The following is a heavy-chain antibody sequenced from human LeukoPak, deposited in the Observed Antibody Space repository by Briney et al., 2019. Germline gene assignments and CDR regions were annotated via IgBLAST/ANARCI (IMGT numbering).Heavy chain of an antibody. D-gene: IGHD1-1*01. CDR3: ARDPNGNCVGAFDFQR. CDR2: ISGVNT. CDR1: GFTFSNYA. J-gene: IGHJ1*01. V-gene: IGHV3-23*01. Sequence: PGGSLRLSCAAAGFTFSNYALTWVRQAPGKGLEWVSSISGVNTHYADSVKGRFSISGDNYKNTLYLQMSSLRAEDTAVYYCARDPNGNCVGAFDFQRWGQGTLVTVSS.